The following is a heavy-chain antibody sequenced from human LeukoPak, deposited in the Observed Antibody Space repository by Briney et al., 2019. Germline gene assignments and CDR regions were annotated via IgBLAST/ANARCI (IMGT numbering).Heavy chain of an antibody. D-gene: IGHD1-1*01. V-gene: IGHV3-64*02. Sequence: GGSLKLSCEASGFTFSTYAMHWVRQAPGQGLEYVSCVNSNGGTIYYADYVKGRFTISRDNSKNTLYLHMGSLRAEDTAVYYCARELDYCFDYWGPGTLVTVSS. CDR1: GFTFSTYA. CDR3: ARELDYCFDY. J-gene: IGHJ4*02. CDR2: VNSNGGTI.